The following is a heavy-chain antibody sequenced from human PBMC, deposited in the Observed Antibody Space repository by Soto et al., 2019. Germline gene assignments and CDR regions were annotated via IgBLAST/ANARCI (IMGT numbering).Heavy chain of an antibody. CDR1: GFTFSSYW. CDR3: ARLRFLEWSYFVAQH. CDR2: IKQDGSEK. J-gene: IGHJ1*01. V-gene: IGHV3-7*03. Sequence: RRLSCAASGFTFSSYWMSWVRQAPWKGLEWVANIKQDGSEKYYVDSVKGRFTISRDNAKNSLYLQMNSLRAEDTAVYYCARLRFLEWSYFVAQHWGQGTLVTVSS. D-gene: IGHD3-3*01.